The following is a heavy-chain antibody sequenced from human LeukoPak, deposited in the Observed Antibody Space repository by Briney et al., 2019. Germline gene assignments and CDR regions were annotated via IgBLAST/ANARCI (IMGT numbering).Heavy chain of an antibody. J-gene: IGHJ6*02. Sequence: GGSLRLSCAASGFTFSSYAMSWVRQAPGKGLEWVSAISGSGGSTYYADSVKGRFTISRDNAKNSLYLQMNNLRAEDTAVYYCARENLVGATWEVHYYYGMDVWGQGTTVTVSS. CDR3: ARENLVGATWEVHYYYGMDV. D-gene: IGHD1-26*01. CDR2: ISGSGGST. CDR1: GFTFSSYA. V-gene: IGHV3-23*01.